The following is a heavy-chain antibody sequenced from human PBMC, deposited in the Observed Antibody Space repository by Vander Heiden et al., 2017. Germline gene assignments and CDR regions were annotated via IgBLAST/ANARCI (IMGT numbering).Heavy chain of an antibody. CDR3: AKAGPGESLDY. V-gene: IGHV3-30*18. Sequence: QVQLVESGGGVVQPGRSLRLSCAASGFTFSSYGMHWVRQAPGKGREWVAVISYDGSNKYYADSVKGRFTISRDNSKNTLYLQMNSLRAEDTAVYYCAKAGPGESLDYWGQGTLVTVSS. CDR1: GFTFSSYG. J-gene: IGHJ4*02. CDR2: ISYDGSNK. D-gene: IGHD3-10*01.